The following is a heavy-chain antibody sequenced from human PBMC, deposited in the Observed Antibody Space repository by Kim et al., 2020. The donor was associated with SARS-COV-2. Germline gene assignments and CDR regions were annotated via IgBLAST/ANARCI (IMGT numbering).Heavy chain of an antibody. CDR2: MNPNSGNT. Sequence: ASVKVSCKASGYTFTSYDINWVRQATGQGLEWMGWMNPNSGNTGYAQKFQGRVTMTRNTSISTAYMDLSSLRSEDTAVYYCAVWLETTYYYYGMDVWGQGATVTVSS. V-gene: IGHV1-8*01. J-gene: IGHJ6*02. CDR3: AVWLETTYYYYGMDV. D-gene: IGHD6-19*01. CDR1: GYTFTSYD.